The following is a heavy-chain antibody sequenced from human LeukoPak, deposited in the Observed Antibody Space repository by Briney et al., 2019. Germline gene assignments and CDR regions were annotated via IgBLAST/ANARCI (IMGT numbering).Heavy chain of an antibody. CDR1: GYTLTELS. CDR2: FDPEDGET. V-gene: IGHV1-24*01. CDR3: ATSLLWFGELFGHY. Sequence: ASVKASCKVSGYTLTELSMHWVRQAPGKGLEWMGGFDPEDGETIYAQKFQGRVTMTEDTSTDTAYMELSSLRSKDTAVHYCATSLLWFGELFGHYWGQGTLVTVSS. J-gene: IGHJ4*02. D-gene: IGHD3-10*01.